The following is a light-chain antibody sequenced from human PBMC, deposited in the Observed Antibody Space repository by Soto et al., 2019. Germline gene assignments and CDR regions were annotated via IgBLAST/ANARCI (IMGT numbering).Light chain of an antibody. CDR1: SGHSSYN. J-gene: IGLJ3*02. CDR2: LEGSGSY. V-gene: IGLV4-60*02. Sequence: QLVLTHSSSASASLGSSVKLTCTLSSGHSSYNIAWHQQQPGKAPRYLMKLEGSGSYNKGSGVPDRFSGSTSGADRYLTISNLQFEDEADYYCETWDRNTRVFGGGTKLTDL. CDR3: ETWDRNTRV.